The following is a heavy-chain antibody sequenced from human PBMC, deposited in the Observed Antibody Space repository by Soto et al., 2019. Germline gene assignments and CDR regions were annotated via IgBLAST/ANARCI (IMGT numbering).Heavy chain of an antibody. CDR2: ISTYNANT. CDR3: ARERDGSSWSSAESLQY. Sequence: EASVKVSCKASGYIFSNYGISWVRQAPGQGLEWMGWISTYNANTYYAQKFQGRVTMTTDTSTSTAYMELRSLRSDDTAVFYCARERDGSSWSSAESLQYWGQGTLVTVSS. J-gene: IGHJ1*01. CDR1: GYIFSNYG. V-gene: IGHV1-18*01. D-gene: IGHD6-13*01.